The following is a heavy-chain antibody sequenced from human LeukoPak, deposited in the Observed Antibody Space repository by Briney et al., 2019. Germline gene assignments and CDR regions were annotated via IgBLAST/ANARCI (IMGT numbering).Heavy chain of an antibody. CDR3: ARAARDAFDI. J-gene: IGHJ3*02. CDR1: GFTFDDYA. V-gene: IGHV3-9*01. Sequence: SLRLSCAASGFTFDDYAMHWVRQAPGKGLEWVSGISWNSGSIGYADSVKGRFTISRDNAKNSLYLQMNSLRAEDTAVYYCARAARDAFDIWGQGTMVTVSS. CDR2: ISWNSGSI.